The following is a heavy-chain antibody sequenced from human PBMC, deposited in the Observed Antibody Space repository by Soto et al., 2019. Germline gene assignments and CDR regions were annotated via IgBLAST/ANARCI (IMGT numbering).Heavy chain of an antibody. CDR2: IYSGGTT. CDR1: GFAVSNNY. V-gene: IGHV3-53*01. Sequence: VQLAESGGGLIQPGGSLRLSCAASGFAVSNNYMYWVRQAPGKGLEWVSVIYSGGTTYYGDSVKGRFTISRDNSKNTLYLHMNSLRVEAMAMYYCATGRISTRCGGYLGQGTLVTVSS. J-gene: IGHJ4*02. CDR3: ATGRISTRCGGY. D-gene: IGHD2-2*01.